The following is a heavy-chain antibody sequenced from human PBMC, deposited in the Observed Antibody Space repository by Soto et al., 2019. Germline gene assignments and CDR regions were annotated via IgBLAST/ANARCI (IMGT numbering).Heavy chain of an antibody. Sequence: SETLSLTCTVSGGSISIGDYYWSCIRQPPGKGLEWIGYIYYSGSTYYNPSLKSRVTISVDTSKNQFSLKLSSVTAADTAVYYCARDSYDFSVGLYGMDVWGQGTTVTVSS. D-gene: IGHD5-18*01. J-gene: IGHJ6*02. CDR1: GGSISIGDYY. V-gene: IGHV4-30-4*01. CDR2: IYYSGST. CDR3: ARDSYDFSVGLYGMDV.